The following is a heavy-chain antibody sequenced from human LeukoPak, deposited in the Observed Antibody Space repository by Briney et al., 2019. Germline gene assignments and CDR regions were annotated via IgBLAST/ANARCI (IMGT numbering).Heavy chain of an antibody. CDR2: ISYSSTYI. V-gene: IGHV3-21*01. D-gene: IGHD1-26*01. Sequence: GGSLRLSCAASGFTFSTYSMNWVRQAPGKGLEWVSSISYSSTYIYYADSVKGRFTISRDNAKNSLYLQVNSLRAEDTAVYYCASTPSVGNYYPWYFDLWGRGTLVTVSS. CDR3: ASTPSVGNYYPWYFDL. J-gene: IGHJ2*01. CDR1: GFTFSTYS.